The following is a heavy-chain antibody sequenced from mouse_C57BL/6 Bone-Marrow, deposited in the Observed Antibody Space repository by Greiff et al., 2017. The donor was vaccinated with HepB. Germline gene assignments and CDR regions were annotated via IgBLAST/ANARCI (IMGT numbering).Heavy chain of an antibody. Sequence: QVQLQQPGAELVKPGASVKMSCKASGYTFTSYWITWVKQRPGQGLEWIGVIYPGSGSTNYNEQFKSKATLTVDKSSSTAYMQLSSLTSEDSAVYYGSRGGCYGYDGGDYWDRGTTLTVSS. J-gene: IGHJ2*01. CDR3: SRGGCYGYDGGDY. CDR1: GYTFTSYW. D-gene: IGHD2-2*01. CDR2: IYPGSGST. V-gene: IGHV1-55*01.